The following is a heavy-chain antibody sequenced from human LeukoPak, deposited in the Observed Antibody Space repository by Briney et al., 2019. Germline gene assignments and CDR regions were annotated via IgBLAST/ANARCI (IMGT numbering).Heavy chain of an antibody. V-gene: IGHV3-23*01. CDR3: AKARSRGLDY. J-gene: IGHJ4*02. CDR1: RFTFSSYA. CDR2: ISGSGGST. Sequence: GGSLRLSCAASRFTFSSYAMSWVRQAPGKGLEWVSAISGSGGSTYYADSVKGRFTISRDSSKNTLYLQMNSLRAEDTAVYYCAKARSRGLDYWGQGTLVTVSS.